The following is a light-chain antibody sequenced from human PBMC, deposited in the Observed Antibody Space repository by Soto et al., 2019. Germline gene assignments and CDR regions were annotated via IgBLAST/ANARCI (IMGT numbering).Light chain of an antibody. V-gene: IGLV3-21*04. CDR3: QVWDSSSDHVV. Sequence: SYELTQPPSVSVAPGKTARITCGGNNIGSKSVDWYQQKPGQAPVLVIYYDRHRPSGIPERFAGSNSGNTATLTISRVEDGDEADYYCQVWDSSSDHVVFGGGTKVTVL. CDR1: NIGSKS. J-gene: IGLJ2*01. CDR2: YDR.